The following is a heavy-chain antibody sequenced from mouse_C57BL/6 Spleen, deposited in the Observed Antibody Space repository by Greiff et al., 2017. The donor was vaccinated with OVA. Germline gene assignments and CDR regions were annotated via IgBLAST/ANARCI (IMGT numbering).Heavy chain of an antibody. D-gene: IGHD2-1*01. CDR3: ARGVYYGNYNFDD. CDR2: IYPGSGNT. J-gene: IGHJ2*01. V-gene: IGHV1-76*01. Sequence: QVQLQQSGAELVRPGASVKLSCKASGYTFTDYYINWVKQRPGQGLEWIARIYPGSGNTYYNEKFKGKATLTAEKSSSTAYMQLSSLTSEDSAVYFCARGVYYGNYNFDDWGQGTTLTVSS. CDR1: GYTFTDYY.